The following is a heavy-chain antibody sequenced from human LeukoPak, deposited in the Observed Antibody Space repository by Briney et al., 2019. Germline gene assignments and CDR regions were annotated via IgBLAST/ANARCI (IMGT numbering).Heavy chain of an antibody. Sequence: SETLSLTCTVSGGSISTYYWNWIRQPPGKGLEWIGYVYYSGSTNYNPSLKSRVTMSVDTSKNQFSLKLSSVTAANTAVYYCARGGAYYYDSSGYYWFDPWGQGTLVTVSS. D-gene: IGHD3-22*01. CDR2: VYYSGST. V-gene: IGHV4-59*12. J-gene: IGHJ5*02. CDR3: ARGGAYYYDSSGYYWFDP. CDR1: GGSISTYY.